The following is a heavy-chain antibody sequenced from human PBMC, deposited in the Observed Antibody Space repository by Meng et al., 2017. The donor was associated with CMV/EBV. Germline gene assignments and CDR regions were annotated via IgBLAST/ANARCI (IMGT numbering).Heavy chain of an antibody. CDR1: GGSISSYY. J-gene: IGHJ6*02. D-gene: IGHD3-10*01. V-gene: IGHV4-59*01. CDR3: ARDRTMVRGLHCMDC. Sequence: SETLSLTCTVSGGSISSYYWSWIRQPPGKGLEWIGYIYYSGSTNYNPSLKSRVTISVDTSKYQFSLKLSSVTAADTAVYYWARDRTMVRGLHCMDCWGQGTTVTVSS. CDR2: IYYSGST.